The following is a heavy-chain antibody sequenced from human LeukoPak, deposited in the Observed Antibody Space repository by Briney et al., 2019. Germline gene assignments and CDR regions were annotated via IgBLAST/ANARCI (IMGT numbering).Heavy chain of an antibody. CDR2: MNPNSGNT. D-gene: IGHD6-19*01. Sequence: GASVKVSCKASGYTFTGYDINWVRQATGQGLEWMGWMNPNSGNTGYAQKFQGRVTMTRNTSISTAYMELSSLRSEDTAVYYCARGHSSGWYVQDWFDPWGQGTLVTVSS. J-gene: IGHJ5*02. V-gene: IGHV1-8*01. CDR3: ARGHSSGWYVQDWFDP. CDR1: GYTFTGYD.